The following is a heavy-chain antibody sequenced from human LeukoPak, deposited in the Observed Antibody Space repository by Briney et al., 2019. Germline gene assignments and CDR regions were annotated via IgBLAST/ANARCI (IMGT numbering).Heavy chain of an antibody. CDR2: IYYSGST. J-gene: IGHJ5*02. Sequence: SESLSLTCTVSGGSISSSSYYWGWIRQPPGKGLEWIGRIYYSGSTYYNPSLKSRGTRSVDTSKNRFSLKLSSVTAADTAVYYCARDRLSGYDPSSIRFDPWGQGTLVTVSS. V-gene: IGHV4-39*07. CDR3: ARDRLSGYDPSSIRFDP. D-gene: IGHD5-12*01. CDR1: GGSISSSSYY.